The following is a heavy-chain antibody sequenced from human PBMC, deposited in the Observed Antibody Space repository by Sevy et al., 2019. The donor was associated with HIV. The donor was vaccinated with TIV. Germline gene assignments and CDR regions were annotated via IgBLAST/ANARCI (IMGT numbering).Heavy chain of an antibody. V-gene: IGHV1-24*01. CDR1: GYTLTKLS. D-gene: IGHD2-15*01. CDR3: ATVGLRYFSGSSSYQGDWFDP. CDR2: FDPQHGET. Sequence: ASVKVSCKVSGYTLTKLSIHWVRQAPGKGLEWMGHFDPQHGETIHAVRFQGRVTITADTSIDTGYMELSRLTSEDTAVYYCATVGLRYFSGSSSYQGDWFDPWGQGTLVTVSS. J-gene: IGHJ5*01.